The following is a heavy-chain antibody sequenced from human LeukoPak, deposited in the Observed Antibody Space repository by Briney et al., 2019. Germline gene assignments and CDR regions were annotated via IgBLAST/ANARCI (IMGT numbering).Heavy chain of an antibody. CDR3: ARGETYYYGSGSYSD. CDR1: GGSFSGYY. J-gene: IGHJ4*02. D-gene: IGHD3-10*01. V-gene: IGHV4-34*01. CDR2: INHSGST. Sequence: SETLSLTCAVYGGSFSGYYWSWIRQPPGKGLEWIGGINHSGSTNYNPSLKSRVTISVDTSQNQFSLKLSSVTAADTAVYYCARGETYYYGSGSYSDWGQGTLVTVSS.